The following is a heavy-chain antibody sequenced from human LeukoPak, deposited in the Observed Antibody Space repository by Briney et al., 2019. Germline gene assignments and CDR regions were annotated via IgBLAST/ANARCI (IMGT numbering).Heavy chain of an antibody. Sequence: ASVKVSCKASGYTFTSYYMHWVRQAPGQGLGWMGIINPSGGSTSYAQKFQGRVTMTRDTSTSTVYMELSSLRSEDTAVYYCAEHRTYSGSPDAFDIWGQGTMATVSS. CDR3: AEHRTYSGSPDAFDI. V-gene: IGHV1-46*01. CDR2: INPSGGST. J-gene: IGHJ3*02. CDR1: GYTFTSYY. D-gene: IGHD1-26*01.